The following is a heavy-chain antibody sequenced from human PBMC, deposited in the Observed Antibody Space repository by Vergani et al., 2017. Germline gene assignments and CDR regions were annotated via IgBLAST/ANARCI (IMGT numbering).Heavy chain of an antibody. CDR1: GGSISSGGYY. Sequence: QVQLQESGPGLVKPSQTLSLTCTVSGGSISSGGYYWSWIRQHPGKGLEWIGYIYYSGSTYYNPSLKSRVTISVDTSKNQFSLKLSSVTAADTAVYYCSRVGVTIVRGADFDYWGQGTLVTVSS. V-gene: IGHV4-31*03. D-gene: IGHD3-10*01. CDR2: IYYSGST. CDR3: SRVGVTIVRGADFDY. J-gene: IGHJ4*02.